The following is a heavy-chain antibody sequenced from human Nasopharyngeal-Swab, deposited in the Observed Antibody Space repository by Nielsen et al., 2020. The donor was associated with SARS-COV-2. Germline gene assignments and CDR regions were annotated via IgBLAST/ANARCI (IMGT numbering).Heavy chain of an antibody. V-gene: IGHV3-30-3*01. CDR2: IPYDGSNK. CDR1: GFTFSSYA. CDR3: ARDESGSSSFDY. J-gene: IGHJ4*02. D-gene: IGHD1-26*01. Sequence: GESLKISCAASGFTFSSYAMHWVRQAPGKGLEWVAVIPYDGSNKYYADSVKGRFTISRDNSKNTLYLQMNSLRAEDTAVYYCARDESGSSSFDYWGQGTLVTVSS.